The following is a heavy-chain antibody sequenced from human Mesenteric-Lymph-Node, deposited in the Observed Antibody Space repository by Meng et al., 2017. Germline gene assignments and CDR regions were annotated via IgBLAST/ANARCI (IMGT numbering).Heavy chain of an antibody. Sequence: QVQPVQSGAEVKNPGAPVKVSCKTSGYSFTTYAIHWVRQAPGQRLEWMGWISVGDGNTKYSQNFQGRVTITRDTSASTASMKLSSLRSEDTAVYYCVRWYFDYWGQGTLVTVSS. CDR2: ISVGDGNT. CDR3: VRWYFDY. J-gene: IGHJ4*02. D-gene: IGHD6-13*01. V-gene: IGHV1-3*01. CDR1: GYSFTTYA.